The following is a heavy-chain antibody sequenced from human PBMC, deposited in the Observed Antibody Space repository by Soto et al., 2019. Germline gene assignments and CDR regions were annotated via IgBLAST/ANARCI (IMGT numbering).Heavy chain of an antibody. V-gene: IGHV3-30*18. CDR1: GFTFSSYG. CDR2: ISYAGSNK. Sequence: GGSLRLSCAASGFTFSSYGMHWVRKAPGKGLEWVAVISYAGSNKYYADSVKGRFTISRDNSKNTLYLQMNSLRAEDTAVYYCAKDRIAVAGTDDYYYYYGMDVWGQGTTVTVSS. CDR3: AKDRIAVAGTDDYYYYYGMDV. D-gene: IGHD6-19*01. J-gene: IGHJ6*02.